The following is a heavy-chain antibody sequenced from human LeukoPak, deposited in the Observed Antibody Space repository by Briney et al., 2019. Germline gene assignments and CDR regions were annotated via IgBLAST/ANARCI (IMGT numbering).Heavy chain of an antibody. V-gene: IGHV4-4*07. CDR1: GGSISSYY. Sequence: SETLSLTCTVSGGSISSYYWSWIRQPAGKGLEWIGRIYTSGSTNYNPSLKSRVTMSVDTSKNQFSLKLSSVTAADTAVYYCAREQAYYDILTGFYYYMDVWGKGTTVTISS. D-gene: IGHD3-9*01. J-gene: IGHJ6*03. CDR3: AREQAYYDILTGFYYYMDV. CDR2: IYTSGST.